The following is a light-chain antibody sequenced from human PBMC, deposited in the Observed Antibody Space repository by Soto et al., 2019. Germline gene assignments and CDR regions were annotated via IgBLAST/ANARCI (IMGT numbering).Light chain of an antibody. CDR3: NSHGGSNNFWV. CDR2: EVN. J-gene: IGLJ3*02. V-gene: IGLV2-8*01. CDR1: SSDVGAYNS. Sequence: QAVVTQPPSASGSPGQSVTISCTGTSSDVGAYNSVSWYQQHPGKAPRPMIYEVNKRPSGVPDRFSGSKSGNMASLTVSGLQAEDEADYYCNSHGGSNNFWVFGGGTKVTVL.